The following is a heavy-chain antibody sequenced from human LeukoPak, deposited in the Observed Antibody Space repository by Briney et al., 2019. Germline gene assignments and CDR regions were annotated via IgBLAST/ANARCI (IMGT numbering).Heavy chain of an antibody. CDR2: IYTSGST. J-gene: IGHJ4*02. CDR1: GGSISSYY. Sequence: SETLSLTCTVSGGSISSYYWSCIRQPPGKRLEWIGYIYTSGSTNYNPSLKSRVTISVDTSKNQFSLKLSSLTAGDTVVYYCASHRVGRGSHYGYYFDYWGQGTLVTVCS. D-gene: IGHD1-26*01. V-gene: IGHV4-4*09. CDR3: ASHRVGRGSHYGYYFDY.